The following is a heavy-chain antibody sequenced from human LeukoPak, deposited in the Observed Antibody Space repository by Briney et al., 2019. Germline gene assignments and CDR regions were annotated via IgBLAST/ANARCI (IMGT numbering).Heavy chain of an antibody. Sequence: GGSLRLSCAASGFTFSSYAMSWARQAPGKGLEWVSAISGSGGSTYYADSVKGRFTISRDNSKNTLYLQMNSLRAEDTAVYYCAKESQYYDILTGYYYGSYFDYWGQGTLVTVSS. CDR2: ISGSGGST. D-gene: IGHD3-9*01. CDR3: AKESQYYDILTGYYYGSYFDY. J-gene: IGHJ4*02. V-gene: IGHV3-23*01. CDR1: GFTFSSYA.